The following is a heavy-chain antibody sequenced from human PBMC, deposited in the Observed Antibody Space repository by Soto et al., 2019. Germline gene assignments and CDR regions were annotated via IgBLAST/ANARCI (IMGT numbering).Heavy chain of an antibody. J-gene: IGHJ3*02. CDR1: GGSISSGGYY. V-gene: IGHV4-31*03. Sequence: SETLSLTCTVSGGSISSGGYYWSWIRQHPGKGLEWIGYIYYSGSTYYNPSLKSRVTISVDTSKNQFSLKLSSVTAADTAVYYCARASGGISPMADAFDIWGQGTMVTVSS. D-gene: IGHD3-10*01. CDR3: ARASGGISPMADAFDI. CDR2: IYYSGST.